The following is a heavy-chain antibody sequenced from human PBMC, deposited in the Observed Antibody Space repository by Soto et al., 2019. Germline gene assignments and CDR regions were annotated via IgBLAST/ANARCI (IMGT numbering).Heavy chain of an antibody. V-gene: IGHV3-48*01. CDR1: GFTFSSYS. CDR3: ARGGFFGFLEWLPHDAFDI. CDR2: ISSSSSTI. D-gene: IGHD3-3*01. Sequence: PGGSLRLSCAASGFTFSSYSMNWVRQAPGKGLEWVSYISSSSSTIYYADSVKGRFTISRDNAKNSLYLQMNSLRAEDTAVYYCARGGFFGFLEWLPHDAFDIWGQGTMVTVSS. J-gene: IGHJ3*02.